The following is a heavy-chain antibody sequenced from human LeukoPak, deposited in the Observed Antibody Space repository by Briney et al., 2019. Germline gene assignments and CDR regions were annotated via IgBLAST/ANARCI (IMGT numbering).Heavy chain of an antibody. D-gene: IGHD1-7*01. CDR2: ISGSSIYI. J-gene: IGHJ6*03. CDR3: AREKGNYISNYYYMDV. CDR1: GFTFSAYS. V-gene: IGHV3-21*01. Sequence: GGSLRLSCATSGFTFSAYSMNWVRQAPGKGLEWVSSISGSSIYINYADSVKGRFTISSDNAKNSLYLQMNSLRAEDTAVYYCAREKGNYISNYYYMDVWGKGTTVTVSS.